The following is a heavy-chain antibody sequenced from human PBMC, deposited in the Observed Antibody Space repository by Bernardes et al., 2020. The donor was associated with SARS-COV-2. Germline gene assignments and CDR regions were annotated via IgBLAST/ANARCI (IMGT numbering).Heavy chain of an antibody. CDR1: GLTVSDNY. Sequence: GGSLRLSCAASGLTVSDNYMTWVRQAPGKGLEWVALMYSGGSTYYADSVKGRFTVSRDNSKNTLYLQMNSLRAEDTAVYYCASVMATWERGLFSNTYYFYGMDVWGQGTTVTVSS. V-gene: IGHV3-66*01. CDR3: ASVMATWERGLFSNTYYFYGMDV. D-gene: IGHD1-1*01. J-gene: IGHJ6*02. CDR2: MYSGGST.